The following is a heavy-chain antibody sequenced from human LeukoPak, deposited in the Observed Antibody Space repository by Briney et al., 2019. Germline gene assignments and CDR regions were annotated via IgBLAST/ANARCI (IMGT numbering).Heavy chain of an antibody. D-gene: IGHD6-19*01. CDR3: AKSPDVAGTGRFDY. J-gene: IGHJ4*02. V-gene: IGHV3-23*01. Sequence: GGSLRLSCAGSGFTFSSYAMNWVRQAPGRGLEWVSGVSGSGGSTYYADSVKGRFSISRDDSKNTLYLQMSSLRAEDTAVYYCAKSPDVAGTGRFDYWGQGTLVTVSS. CDR1: GFTFSSYA. CDR2: VSGSGGST.